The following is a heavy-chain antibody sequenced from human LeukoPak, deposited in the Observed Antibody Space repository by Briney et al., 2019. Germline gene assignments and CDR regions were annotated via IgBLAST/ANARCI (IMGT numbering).Heavy chain of an antibody. D-gene: IGHD3-9*01. V-gene: IGHV4-4*07. CDR2: IYTSGST. CDR3: ARGPHYDILTGYERDY. Sequence: SETLSLTCTVSGGSISSYYWSWIRQPAGKGLEWIGRIYTSGSTNYNPSLKSRVTMSVDTSKNQFSLKLSSVTAADMAVYYCARGPHYDILTGYERDYWGQGTLVTVSS. J-gene: IGHJ4*02. CDR1: GGSISSYY.